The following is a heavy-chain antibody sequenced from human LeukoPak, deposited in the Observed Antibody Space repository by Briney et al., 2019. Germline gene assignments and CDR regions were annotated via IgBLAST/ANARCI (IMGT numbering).Heavy chain of an antibody. CDR3: ARGGGSTSGYYSGVFDV. CDR1: GGSISGFY. D-gene: IGHD6-19*01. V-gene: IGHV4-4*07. Sequence: SETLSLTCTVSGGSISGFYWSWIRQPADRGLEWIGHIYRSGSTAFNPSLKSRVTMSADTSKSQFSLKLSSVTAADTALDYCARGGGSTSGYYSGVFDVWGQGTMVTVSS. J-gene: IGHJ3*01. CDR2: IYRSGST.